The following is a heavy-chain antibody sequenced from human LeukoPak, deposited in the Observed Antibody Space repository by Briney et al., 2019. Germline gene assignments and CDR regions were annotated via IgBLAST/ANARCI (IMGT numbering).Heavy chain of an antibody. V-gene: IGHV4-39*07. CDR2: VFYSGST. J-gene: IGHJ4*02. D-gene: IGHD5-24*01. CDR3: ARAVGTDGYNLWVY. CDR1: GGSISNRAYY. Sequence: SETLSLTCNVSGGSISNRAYYWAWIRQPPGKGLEWIGSVFYSGSTYSNPSLESRLTISVDTSKNHFSLKLTSVTAADTAVYYCARAVGTDGYNLWVYWGQGTLVTVSS.